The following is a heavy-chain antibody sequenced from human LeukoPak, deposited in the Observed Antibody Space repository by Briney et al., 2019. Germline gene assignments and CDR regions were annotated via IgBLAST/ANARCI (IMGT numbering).Heavy chain of an antibody. J-gene: IGHJ4*02. Sequence: GGSLRLSCAASGFTFSGSAMHWVRQASGKGLEWVGRIRSKTNSYATSYAASVKGRFALSRDDSKNTAYLQMNSLKTEDTAVYCTRYNVGFESWGQGTLVTASS. CDR1: GFTFSGSA. D-gene: IGHD1-1*01. CDR3: RYNVGFES. V-gene: IGHV3-73*01. CDR2: IRSKTNSYAT.